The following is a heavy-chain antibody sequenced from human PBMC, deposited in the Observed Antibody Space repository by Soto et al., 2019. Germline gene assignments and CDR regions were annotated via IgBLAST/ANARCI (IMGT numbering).Heavy chain of an antibody. J-gene: IGHJ5*02. CDR2: ISAYNGNT. CDR3: ARDDEGGGNAPYNWFDP. D-gene: IGHD2-15*01. Sequence: GASVKVSCKASGYTFTSYGISWVRQTPGQGLEWMGWISAYNGNTNYAQKLQGRVTVTTDTSTSTAYMELRSLRSDDTAVYYCARDDEGGGNAPYNWFDPWGQGTLVTVSS. CDR1: GYTFTSYG. V-gene: IGHV1-18*01.